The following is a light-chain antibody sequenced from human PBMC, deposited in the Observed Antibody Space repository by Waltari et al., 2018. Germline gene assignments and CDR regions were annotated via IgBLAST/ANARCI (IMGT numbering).Light chain of an antibody. CDR1: QSLSRY. CDR3: QNHERLPAT. Sequence: EVVLTQSPDTLSLSPGERATLFCRASQSLSRYLVWYQQRPGQAPRLLIYGASIRAAGIPDRFSGSGSGIDFTLSISRLEPEDFAVYYCQNHERLPATFGQGTRVEIK. V-gene: IGKV3-20*01. J-gene: IGKJ1*01. CDR2: GAS.